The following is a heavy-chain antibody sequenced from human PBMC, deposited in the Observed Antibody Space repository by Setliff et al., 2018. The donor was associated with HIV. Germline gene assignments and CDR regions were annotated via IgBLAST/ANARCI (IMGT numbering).Heavy chain of an antibody. J-gene: IGHJ3*02. Sequence: GGSLRLSCAASGFTFNSYGMHWVRQAPGKGLEWVAVISYDGSYKNYAESVKGRFTISRDNSKNTLYVQMNSLRADDTAIYYCVRDLTTIVTRKVFDIWGQGTMVTVSS. V-gene: IGHV3-30*19. CDR3: VRDLTTIVTRKVFDI. D-gene: IGHD4-4*01. CDR2: ISYDGSYK. CDR1: GFTFNSYG.